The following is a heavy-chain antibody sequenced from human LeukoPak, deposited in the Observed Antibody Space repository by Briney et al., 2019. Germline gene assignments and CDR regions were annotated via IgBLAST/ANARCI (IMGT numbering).Heavy chain of an antibody. J-gene: IGHJ4*02. CDR2: IYYSGST. CDR3: ARKSLVGATPYYFDY. CDR1: GGSISSYY. V-gene: IGHV4-59*12. D-gene: IGHD1-26*01. Sequence: SETLSLTCTVSGGSISSYYWSWIRQPPGKGLEWIGSIYYSGSTYYNPSLKSRVTISVDTSKNQFSLKLSSVTAADTAVYYCARKSLVGATPYYFDYWGQGTLVTVSS.